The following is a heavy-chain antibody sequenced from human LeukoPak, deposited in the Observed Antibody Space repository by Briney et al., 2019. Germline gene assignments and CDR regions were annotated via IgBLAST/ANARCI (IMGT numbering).Heavy chain of an antibody. CDR3: ARGGSWYDS. CDR1: GYSISSGNY. V-gene: IGHV4-38-2*02. J-gene: IGHJ5*01. Sequence: PSETLSLTCSVSGYSISSGNYWGWIRLPPGKGLQWIGSIYHSGSTYYNPSLKSRVTISVDTSKNQVSLKMTSVTAADTAVYYCARGGSWYDSWGQGTLFIVSS. CDR2: IYHSGST.